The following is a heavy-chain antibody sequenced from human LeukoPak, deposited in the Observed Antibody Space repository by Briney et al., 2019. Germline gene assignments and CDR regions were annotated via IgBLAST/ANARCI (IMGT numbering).Heavy chain of an antibody. CDR3: AKVGSSGWHFDY. J-gene: IGHJ4*02. Sequence: GGSLRLSCAASGFTFSSYAMSWVRQAPGKGLEWVSAISGSGGSTYYADSVKGQFTISRDNSKNTLYLQMNSLRAEDTAVYYCAKVGSSGWHFDYWGQGTLVTVSS. D-gene: IGHD6-19*01. CDR2: ISGSGGST. V-gene: IGHV3-23*01. CDR1: GFTFSSYA.